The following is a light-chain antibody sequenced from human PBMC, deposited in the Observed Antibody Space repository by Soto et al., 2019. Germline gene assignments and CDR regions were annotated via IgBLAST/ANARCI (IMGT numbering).Light chain of an antibody. CDR2: GAS. CDR3: QQYGSSPSS. Sequence: EIVLTQSPGILSLSPGERATLSCRASQSARRDDLAWYHQRPGQAPRFLIYGASYRAPGIPDRFLGSGSGTDFTLTISSLEPEDFAVYFCQQYGSSPSSFGQGTKVEI. J-gene: IGKJ1*01. CDR1: QSARRDD. V-gene: IGKV3-20*01.